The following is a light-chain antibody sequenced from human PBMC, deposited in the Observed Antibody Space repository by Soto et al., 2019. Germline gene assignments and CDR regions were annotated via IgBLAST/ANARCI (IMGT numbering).Light chain of an antibody. CDR2: LEGSGSY. J-gene: IGLJ3*02. V-gene: IGLV4-60*02. CDR3: ETWDSNTWV. Sequence: QSVLTQSSSASASLGSSVKLTCTLSSGHSSYIIAWHQQQPGKAPRYLMKLEGSGSYNQGSGVPDRFSGSSSGADRYLTISNLQFEDEADYYCETWDSNTWVFGGGTKVTVL. CDR1: SGHSSYI.